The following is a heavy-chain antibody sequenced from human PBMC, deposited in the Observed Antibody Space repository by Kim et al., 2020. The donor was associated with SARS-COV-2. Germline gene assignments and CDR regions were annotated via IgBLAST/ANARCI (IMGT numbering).Heavy chain of an antibody. CDR3: ARHARSVAGDLFDY. Sequence: NPPLKSRVTISVDTSKNQFSLKLSSVTAADTAVYYCARHARSVAGDLFDYWGQGTLVTVSS. J-gene: IGHJ4*02. V-gene: IGHV4-39*01. D-gene: IGHD6-19*01.